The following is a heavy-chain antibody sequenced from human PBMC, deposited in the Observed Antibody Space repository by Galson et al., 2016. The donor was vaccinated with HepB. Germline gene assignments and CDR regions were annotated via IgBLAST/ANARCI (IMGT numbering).Heavy chain of an antibody. Sequence: SLRLSCAASGFTFSSYWMHWVRQVPGKGLVWVSRIEGDGTGTHYADSMKGRFTIARDNAKNTLYVQMIGLRDEDTAVYYCARGVSSAPRSSFDHWGQGILVSVSS. V-gene: IGHV3-74*01. CDR1: GFTFSSYW. D-gene: IGHD6-19*01. CDR2: IEGDGTGT. CDR3: ARGVSSAPRSSFDH. J-gene: IGHJ4*02.